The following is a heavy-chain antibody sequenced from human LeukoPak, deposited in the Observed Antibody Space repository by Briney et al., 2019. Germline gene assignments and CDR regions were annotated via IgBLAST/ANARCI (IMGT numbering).Heavy chain of an antibody. J-gene: IGHJ5*02. D-gene: IGHD2-15*01. CDR3: ARYYCSGGSCLGTNWFDP. CDR1: GYTFTGYY. Sequence: GASVKVSCKASGYTFTGYYMHWVRQAPGQGLEWMGRINPNSGGTNYAQKFQGRVTMTRDTSISTAYMELSRLRSDDTAVYYCARYYCSGGSCLGTNWFDPWGQGTLVTVSS. V-gene: IGHV1-2*06. CDR2: INPNSGGT.